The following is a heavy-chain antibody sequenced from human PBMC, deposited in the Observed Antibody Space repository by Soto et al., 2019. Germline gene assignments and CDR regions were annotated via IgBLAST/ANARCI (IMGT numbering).Heavy chain of an antibody. J-gene: IGHJ4*02. D-gene: IGHD6-6*01. CDR1: GCSFTTYG. Sequence: QVQLVQSGPEVRKPGASVEVSCKTSGCSFTTYGISWVRQAPGQGLEWMGWISGYDGHTNYAQKLQGRVTMSTDTSTTTAYMELRSLRSDDTAVYYCGRVGSSSSPIDYWGPGTLVTVSS. CDR2: ISGYDGHT. V-gene: IGHV1-18*01. CDR3: GRVGSSSSPIDY.